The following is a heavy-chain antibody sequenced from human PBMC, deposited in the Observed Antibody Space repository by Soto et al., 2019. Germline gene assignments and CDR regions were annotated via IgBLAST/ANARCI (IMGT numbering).Heavy chain of an antibody. D-gene: IGHD4-17*01. CDR3: AGHGGFSY. Sequence: PWGSLRLSCRSSVVIIGTNGMDWVRQAPGKGLEWVSSIYHTGDTNYSDSLKGRFTISRDNSKNTLYLQMNSLRVEDTALYYCAGHGGFSYLGQGTLVTVSS. V-gene: IGHV3-23*01. J-gene: IGHJ4*02. CDR2: IYHTGDT. CDR1: VVIIGTNG.